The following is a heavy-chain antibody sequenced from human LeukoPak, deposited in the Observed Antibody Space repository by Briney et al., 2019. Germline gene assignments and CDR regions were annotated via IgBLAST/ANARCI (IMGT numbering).Heavy chain of an antibody. CDR1: GITVSTNY. CDR2: IYSTDKT. J-gene: IGHJ4*02. CDR3: ASRSGHWDF. Sequence: GGSLRLSCAASGITVSTNYMNWVRQAPGKGLEWVSVIYSTDKTNYADSVQGRFTISRDPSKNTVYLQMNTLTVDDTALYYCASRSGHWDFWGPGTLVTVSS. D-gene: IGHD2-15*01. V-gene: IGHV3-53*01.